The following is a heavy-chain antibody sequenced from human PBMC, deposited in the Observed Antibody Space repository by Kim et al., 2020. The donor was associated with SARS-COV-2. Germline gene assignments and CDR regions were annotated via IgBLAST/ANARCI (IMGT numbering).Heavy chain of an antibody. J-gene: IGHJ6*02. Sequence: SETLSLTCTVSGGSISSYYWSWIRQPPGKGLEWIGYIYYSGSTNYNPSLKSRVTISVDTSKNQFSLKLSSVTAADTAVYYCARHRAAAGSFGYYYGMDVWGQGTTVTVSS. CDR3: ARHRAAAGSFGYYYGMDV. V-gene: IGHV4-59*08. D-gene: IGHD6-13*01. CDR1: GGSISSYY. CDR2: IYYSGST.